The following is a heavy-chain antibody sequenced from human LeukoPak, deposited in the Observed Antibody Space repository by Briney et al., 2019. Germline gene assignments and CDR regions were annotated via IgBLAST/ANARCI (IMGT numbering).Heavy chain of an antibody. J-gene: IGHJ4*02. CDR3: AKAMATQTRAYYFDY. CDR1: GFTVSSNY. CDR2: IYSGGST. V-gene: IGHV3-53*01. Sequence: GGSLRLSCAASGFTVSSNYMSWVRQAPGKGLEWVSVIYSGGSTYYADSVKGRFTISRDNSKNTLYLQMNSLRAEDTAVYYCAKAMATQTRAYYFDYWGQGTLVTVSS. D-gene: IGHD5-24*01.